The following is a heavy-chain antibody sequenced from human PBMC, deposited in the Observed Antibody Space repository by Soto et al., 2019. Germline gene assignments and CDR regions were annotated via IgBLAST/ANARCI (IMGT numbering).Heavy chain of an antibody. CDR2: INPGGGT. V-gene: IGHV1-46*01. Sequence: QVQLVQSGAEVKKPGASVKVSCKASGYTFTSYYVHWVRQAPGQGLEWMGIINPGGGTSYAQKSQGRVTMTRDTSTRTVYMELSSLRSEDTAVYYCARVYCSGGSCYGIDYWGQGTLVTVSS. D-gene: IGHD2-15*01. J-gene: IGHJ4*02. CDR1: GYTFTSYY. CDR3: ARVYCSGGSCYGIDY.